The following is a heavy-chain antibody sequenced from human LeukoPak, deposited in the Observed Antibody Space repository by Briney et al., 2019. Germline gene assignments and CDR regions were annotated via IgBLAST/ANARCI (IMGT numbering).Heavy chain of an antibody. V-gene: IGHV3-23*01. CDR1: GFTFSSYA. CDR3: AKDKSVGIAAAGAFDY. D-gene: IGHD6-13*01. Sequence: PGGSLRLSCAASGFTFSSYAMSWVRQAPGKGLEWVSAISGSGGSTYYADSVKGRFTISRDNSKNTLYLQMNSLRAEDTAVYYCAKDKSVGIAAAGAFDYWGQGTLVTVSS. J-gene: IGHJ4*02. CDR2: ISGSGGST.